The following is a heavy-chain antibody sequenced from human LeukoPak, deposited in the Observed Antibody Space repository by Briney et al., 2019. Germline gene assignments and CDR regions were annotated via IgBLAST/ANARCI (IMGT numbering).Heavy chain of an antibody. CDR2: ISSSGSTI. CDR1: GFTFSDYY. Sequence: GGSLRLSCAASGFTFSDYYMCWIRQAPGKGLEWVSYISSSGSTIYYADSVKGRFTISRDNAKNSLYLQMNSLRAEDTAVYYCARGWGSDSSWYRYYYYYYYMDVWGKGTTVTISS. D-gene: IGHD6-13*01. V-gene: IGHV3-11*01. J-gene: IGHJ6*03. CDR3: ARGWGSDSSWYRYYYYYYYMDV.